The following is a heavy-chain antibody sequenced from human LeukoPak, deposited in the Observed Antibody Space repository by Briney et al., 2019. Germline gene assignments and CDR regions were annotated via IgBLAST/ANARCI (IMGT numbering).Heavy chain of an antibody. CDR2: ISSSSSYI. CDR1: GLTFSSYS. Sequence: PGGSLRLSCAASGLTFSSYSMNWVRQAPGKGLEWVSSISSSSSYIYYADSVKGRFTISRDNAKNSLYLQMNSLRAEGTAVYYCARVPARIAAAVINWFDPWGQGTLVTVSS. J-gene: IGHJ5*02. D-gene: IGHD6-13*01. V-gene: IGHV3-21*01. CDR3: ARVPARIAAAVINWFDP.